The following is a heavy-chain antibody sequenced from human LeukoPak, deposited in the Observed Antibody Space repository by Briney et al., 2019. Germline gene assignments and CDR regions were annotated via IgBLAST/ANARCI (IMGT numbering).Heavy chain of an antibody. D-gene: IGHD3-10*01. J-gene: IGHJ1*01. V-gene: IGHV3-15*01. CDR1: GFTFSNAW. Sequence: PGGSLRLSCAASGFTFSNAWMSWVRQAPGKGLEWVGRIKSKTDGGTTDYAAPVKGRFTISRDDSTNTLYLQMNSLKTEDTAVYYCTTDTLLWFGELLSEYFQHWGQGTLVTVSS. CDR2: IKSKTDGGTT. CDR3: TTDTLLWFGELLSEYFQH.